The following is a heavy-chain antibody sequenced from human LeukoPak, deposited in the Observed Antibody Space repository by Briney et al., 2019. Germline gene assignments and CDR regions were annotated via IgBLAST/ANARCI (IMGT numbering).Heavy chain of an antibody. CDR2: INWSGGST. J-gene: IGHJ4*02. Sequence: GGSLRLSCTASGFAFAEHGMSWVRQVPGKGLEWVSGINWSGGSTGYADPLRGRFTISRDNAKNSLYLQMDSLRAEDTALYYCARAHITSPFYFDYWGQGTLVTVYS. CDR3: ARAHITSPFYFDY. V-gene: IGHV3-20*04. CDR1: GFAFAEHG. D-gene: IGHD2-2*01.